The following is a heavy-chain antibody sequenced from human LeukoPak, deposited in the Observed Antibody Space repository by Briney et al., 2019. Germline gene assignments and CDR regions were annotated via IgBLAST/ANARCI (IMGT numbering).Heavy chain of an antibody. V-gene: IGHV4-34*01. J-gene: IGHJ6*03. Sequence: PSETLSLTCAVYGGSFSGYYWSWIRQPPGKGLEWIGEINHSGSTNYNPSLKSRVTISVDTSKNQFSLKVSSVTAADTAVYYCARSYSYGFDLYYYYMDVWGKGTTVTVSS. CDR1: GGSFSGYY. CDR2: INHSGST. D-gene: IGHD5-18*01. CDR3: ARSYSYGFDLYYYYMDV.